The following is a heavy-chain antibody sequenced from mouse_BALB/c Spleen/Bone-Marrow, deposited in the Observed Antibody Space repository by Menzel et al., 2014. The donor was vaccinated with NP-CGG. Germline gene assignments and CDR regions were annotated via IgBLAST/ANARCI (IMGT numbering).Heavy chain of an antibody. CDR3: AREDYYGSSYGY. J-gene: IGHJ2*01. CDR2: INPYNDGT. D-gene: IGHD1-1*01. V-gene: IGHV1-14*01. Sequence: EVQVVESGPELVKPGASVKMSCKASGYTFTSYVMHWVKQKPGQGLEWIGYINPYNDGTKYNEKFKGRATLTSDKSSSTAYMELSSQTSEDSAVYYCAREDYYGSSYGYWGQGTTLTVSS. CDR1: GYTFTSYV.